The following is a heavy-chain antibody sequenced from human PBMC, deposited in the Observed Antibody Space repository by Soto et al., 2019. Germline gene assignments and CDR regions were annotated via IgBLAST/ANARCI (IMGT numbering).Heavy chain of an antibody. Sequence: SETLSLTCTVSGGSISSYYWSWIRQPPGKGLEWIGYIYYSGSTNYNPSLKSRVTISVDTSKNQFSLKLSSVTAADTAVYYCARHGGYSSSWYDYWGQGTLVTVSS. CDR1: GGSISSYY. D-gene: IGHD6-13*01. CDR3: ARHGGYSSSWYDY. CDR2: IYYSGST. J-gene: IGHJ4*02. V-gene: IGHV4-59*08.